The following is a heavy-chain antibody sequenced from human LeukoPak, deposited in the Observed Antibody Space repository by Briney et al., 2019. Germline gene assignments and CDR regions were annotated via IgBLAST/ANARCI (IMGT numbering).Heavy chain of an antibody. J-gene: IGHJ4*02. CDR1: GFTFSSYD. V-gene: IGHV3-13*01. CDR2: IGTAGDT. CDR3: ARALSPGLDFDY. Sequence: GGSLRLSCAASGFTFSSYDMHWVRQATGKGLEWVSAIGTAGDTYYPGSVKGRFTISRDNAKNSLYLQMNSLRAEDTAVYYCARALSPGLDFDYWGQGTLVTVSS. D-gene: IGHD2-8*02.